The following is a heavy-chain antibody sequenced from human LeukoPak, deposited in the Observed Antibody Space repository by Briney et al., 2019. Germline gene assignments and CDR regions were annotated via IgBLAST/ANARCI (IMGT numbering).Heavy chain of an antibody. CDR1: GHSFTSYW. V-gene: IGHV5-51*01. CDR3: ARQTAMGRSGDY. Sequence: GESLKISCKASGHSFTSYWIGWVRQMPGKGLEWMGIFDPSDSETRYTPSFQGQVTISVDKSLTTADLQWNSLKASDTAMYYCARQTAMGRSGDYWGQGTLVTVPS. J-gene: IGHJ4*02. D-gene: IGHD5-18*01. CDR2: FDPSDSET.